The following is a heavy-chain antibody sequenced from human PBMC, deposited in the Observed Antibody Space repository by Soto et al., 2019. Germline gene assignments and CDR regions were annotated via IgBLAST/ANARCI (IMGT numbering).Heavy chain of an antibody. CDR3: ARDQASVYYYGAGDYNGMDV. J-gene: IGHJ6*02. D-gene: IGHD3-10*01. CDR2: IIPIFGTA. CDR1: GGTFSSYA. Sequence: SVKVSCKASGGTFSSYAISWVRQAPGQGLEWMGGIIPIFGTANYAQKFQGRVTITADKSTSTAYMELSSLRSEDTAVYYCARDQASVYYYGAGDYNGMDVWGQGTTVTVSS. V-gene: IGHV1-69*06.